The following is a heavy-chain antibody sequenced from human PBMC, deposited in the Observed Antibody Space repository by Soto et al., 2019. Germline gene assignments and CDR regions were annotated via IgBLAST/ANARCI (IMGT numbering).Heavy chain of an antibody. J-gene: IGHJ6*02. D-gene: IGHD1-1*01. CDR1: GGSISSGDYY. V-gene: IGHV4-30-4*01. CDR3: ARDGRSWNRPSIIYYGMDV. CDR2: IYYGGRT. Sequence: KASETLSLTCTVSGGSISSGDYYWSWIRQPPGKGLEWIGDIYYGGRTHYNPPHKSRVTISVDTSKNQFSLKLSSVTAADTAVYYCARDGRSWNRPSIIYYGMDVWGQGTTVTVSS.